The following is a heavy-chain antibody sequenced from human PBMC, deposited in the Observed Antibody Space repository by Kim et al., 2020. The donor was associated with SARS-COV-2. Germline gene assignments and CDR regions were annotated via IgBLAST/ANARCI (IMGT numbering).Heavy chain of an antibody. J-gene: IGHJ4*02. CDR1: GFTFGDYA. D-gene: IGHD1-1*01. V-gene: IGHV3-23*01. CDR2: ITGSGGRT. CDR3: AKDYVEFDC. Sequence: GGSLRLSCAASGFTFGDYAMTWVRQGPGKGLEWVSAITGSGGRTCYADSVKGRFTISRDNSKNTLYLQMNSLRAEDTAVYYCAKDYVEFDCWGQGTQVTVSS.